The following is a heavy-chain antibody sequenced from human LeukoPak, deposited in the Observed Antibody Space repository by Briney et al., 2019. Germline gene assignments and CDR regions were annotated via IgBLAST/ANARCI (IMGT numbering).Heavy chain of an antibody. D-gene: IGHD2-2*01. V-gene: IGHV1-69*13. Sequence: SVKVSCKASGGTFSSYAISWVRQAPGQGLEWMGGIIPIFGTANYAQKFQGRVTITADESTSTAYMELSSLRSEDTAVYYCASNLFVVVPAASYFGYWGQGTLVTVSS. CDR1: GGTFSSYA. J-gene: IGHJ4*02. CDR2: IIPIFGTA. CDR3: ASNLFVVVPAASYFGY.